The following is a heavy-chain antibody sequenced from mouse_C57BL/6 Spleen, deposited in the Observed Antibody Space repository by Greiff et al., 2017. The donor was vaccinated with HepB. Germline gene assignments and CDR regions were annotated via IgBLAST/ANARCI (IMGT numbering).Heavy chain of an antibody. Sequence: VQLQQSGAELAKPGASVKLSCKASGYTFTSYWMHWVKQRPGQGLEWIGYINPSSGYTKYNQKFKDKATLTADKSSSTAYIQLSSLTYEDSAVYYCATTSQATYAMDYWGQGTSVTVAS. J-gene: IGHJ4*01. CDR2: INPSSGYT. V-gene: IGHV1-7*01. CDR3: ATTSQATYAMDY. D-gene: IGHD3-2*02. CDR1: GYTFTSYW.